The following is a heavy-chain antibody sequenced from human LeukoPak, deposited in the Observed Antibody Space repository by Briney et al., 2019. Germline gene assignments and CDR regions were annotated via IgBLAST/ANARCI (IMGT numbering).Heavy chain of an antibody. D-gene: IGHD5-18*01. CDR3: ASSGYSYGPGFYYGMDV. CDR1: GYIFTSYW. Sequence: GESLKISCKGSGYIFTSYWIGWVRQMPGKGLEWMGIIYPGDSDTRYSPSFQGQVTISADKSISTAYLQWSSLKASDTAMYYCASSGYSYGPGFYYGMDVWGQGTTVTVSS. V-gene: IGHV5-51*01. CDR2: IYPGDSDT. J-gene: IGHJ6*02.